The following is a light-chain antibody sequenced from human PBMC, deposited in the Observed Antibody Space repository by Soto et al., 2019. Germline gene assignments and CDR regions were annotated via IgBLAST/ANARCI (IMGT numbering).Light chain of an antibody. CDR1: SSDVGGYNY. CDR2: EVS. V-gene: IGLV2-14*01. CDR3: SSYTGSSTPV. Sequence: QSALTQPASVSGSPGQSITISFTGTSSDVGGYNYVSWYQHHPGKAPKLMISEVSNRPSGVSNRFSGSKSGNTASLTISGLQAEDEADYYCSSYTGSSTPVFGGGTKLTVL. J-gene: IGLJ3*02.